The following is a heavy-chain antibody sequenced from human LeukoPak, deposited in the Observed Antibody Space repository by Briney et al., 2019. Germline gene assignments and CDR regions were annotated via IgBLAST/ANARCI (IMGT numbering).Heavy chain of an antibody. CDR1: GLSFSFYA. V-gene: IGHV3-23*01. J-gene: IGHJ4*02. CDR2: ISGGGAGT. D-gene: IGHD1-1*01. Sequence: GGSLRRSCAASGLSFSFYAMSWVRQAPGKGLEWVSSISGGGAGTYYADSVRGRFTISRDNSKNTLYLQTNSLRAEDTALYYCAKDFVRYNIQFDYWGQGALVTVSS. CDR3: AKDFVRYNIQFDY.